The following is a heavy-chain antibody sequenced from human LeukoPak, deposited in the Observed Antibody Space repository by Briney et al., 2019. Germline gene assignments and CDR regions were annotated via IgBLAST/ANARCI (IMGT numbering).Heavy chain of an antibody. J-gene: IGHJ2*01. D-gene: IGHD6-19*01. CDR3: ARGSSDVYWYLDV. Sequence: SETLSLTCTVSGSSVSTFYWSWLRQSPGTGLEWIGFIHDTGSTAYNPSLKSRVTISLETSKNQLSLMLPSVTAADTAMYYCARGSSDVYWYLDVWGRGALVTVSS. V-gene: IGHV4-59*02. CDR1: GSSVSTFY. CDR2: IHDTGST.